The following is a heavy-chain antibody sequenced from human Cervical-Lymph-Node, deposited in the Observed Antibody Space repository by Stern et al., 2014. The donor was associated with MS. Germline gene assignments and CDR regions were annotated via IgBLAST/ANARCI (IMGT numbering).Heavy chain of an antibody. CDR1: GFMFNSYA. CDR2: ISYDEKNK. V-gene: IGHV3-30*04. CDR3: AKDVVDSHYYYYGMDV. J-gene: IGHJ6*02. Sequence: VQLVESGGGVVQPGRSLGLSCAASGFMFNSYAMYWVRQAPGKGLEWVAVISYDEKNKYYADSVRARFTVSRDNSKNTLYLQMNSLRAEDTAVYYCAKDVVDSHYYYYGMDVWGQGTTVTVSS. D-gene: IGHD3-22*01.